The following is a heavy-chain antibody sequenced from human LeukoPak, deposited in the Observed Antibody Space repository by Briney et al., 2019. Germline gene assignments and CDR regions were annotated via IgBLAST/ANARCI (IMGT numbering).Heavy chain of an antibody. CDR2: IYTSGST. D-gene: IGHD1-26*01. Sequence: ASETLSLTCTVSGGSISSYYWSWIRQPPGKGREWIGYIYTSGSTNYNPSLKSRVTISVDTSKNQFSLQLSPVTAADTAVYYCARINGGSLHYWGQGTLVTVSS. CDR3: ARINGGSLHY. J-gene: IGHJ4*02. V-gene: IGHV4-4*09. CDR1: GGSISSYY.